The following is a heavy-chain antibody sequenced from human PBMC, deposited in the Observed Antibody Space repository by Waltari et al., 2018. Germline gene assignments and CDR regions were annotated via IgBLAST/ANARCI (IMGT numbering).Heavy chain of an antibody. J-gene: IGHJ4*02. V-gene: IGHV4-34*01. CDR1: GGSFSGYY. Sequence: QVQLQQWGAGLLKPSETLSLTCAVYGGSFSGYYWSWIRQPPGKGLEWIGEINHSGRTNYNPSLKSRVTISVDTSKNQFSLKLSSVTAADTAVYYCARVAAAGGGSTWRIYYFDYWGQGTLVTVSS. D-gene: IGHD6-13*01. CDR3: ARVAAAGGGSTWRIYYFDY. CDR2: INHSGRT.